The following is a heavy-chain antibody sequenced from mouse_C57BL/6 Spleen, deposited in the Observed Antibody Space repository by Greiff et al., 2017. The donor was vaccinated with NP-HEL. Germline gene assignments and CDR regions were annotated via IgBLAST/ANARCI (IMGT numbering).Heavy chain of an antibody. D-gene: IGHD4-1*01. V-gene: IGHV5-16*01. Sequence: EVKVEESEGGLVQPGSSMKLSCTASGFTFSDYYMAWVRQVPEKGLEWVANINYDGSSTYYLDSLKSRFIISRDNAKNILYLQMSSLKSEDTATYYCARVPWDDYSMDYWGQGTSVTVSS. J-gene: IGHJ4*01. CDR2: INYDGSST. CDR3: ARVPWDDYSMDY. CDR1: GFTFSDYY.